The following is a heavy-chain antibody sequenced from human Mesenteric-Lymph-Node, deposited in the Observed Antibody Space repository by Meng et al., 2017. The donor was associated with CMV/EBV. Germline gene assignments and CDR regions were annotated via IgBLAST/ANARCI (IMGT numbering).Heavy chain of an antibody. Sequence: GESLKISCAASGFTFSNYWMHWVRQVPGKGLVWISRVDTDGSGTTYADSVKGRFTISRDNGKNTLYLQMNSLRVEDTAVYCCVRDNPAGDYWGQGTLVTVSS. CDR2: VDTDGSGT. J-gene: IGHJ4*02. CDR1: GFTFSNYW. CDR3: VRDNPAGDY. V-gene: IGHV3-74*01.